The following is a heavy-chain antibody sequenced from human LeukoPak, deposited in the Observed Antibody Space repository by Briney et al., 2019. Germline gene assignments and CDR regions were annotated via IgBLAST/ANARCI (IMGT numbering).Heavy chain of an antibody. CDR3: AKDLAPGSPLYYFDY. J-gene: IGHJ4*02. V-gene: IGHV3-30*02. CDR1: GFTFINFA. Sequence: GGSVRLSCAASGFTFINFAMHWVRQAPGKGLEWVAFIPFGGNNEDYADSVKGRFTISRDNSKNTLYLQMSSLRTDDTAVYYCAKDLAPGSPLYYFDYWAQGTLVTVSS. CDR2: IPFGGNNE. D-gene: IGHD3-10*01.